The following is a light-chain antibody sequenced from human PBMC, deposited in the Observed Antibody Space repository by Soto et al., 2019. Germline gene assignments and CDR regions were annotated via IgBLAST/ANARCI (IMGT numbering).Light chain of an antibody. CDR2: DAS. J-gene: IGKJ1*01. CDR3: QQYTNTNNPWM. V-gene: IGKV1-5*01. CDR1: QTISTW. Sequence: MTQSPDTLSVSPGERASLSCRASQTISTWMAWYQQKPGKAPKLLVYDASTLQSGVASRFSGSGSGTEFTLIISGLQPDDSATYYCQQYTNTNNPWMFGQGTKVDIK.